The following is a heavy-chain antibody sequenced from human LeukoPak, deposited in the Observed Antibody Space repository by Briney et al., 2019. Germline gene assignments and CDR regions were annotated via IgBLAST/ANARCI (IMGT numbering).Heavy chain of an antibody. CDR1: GYSISSGYY. V-gene: IGHV4-38-2*02. CDR2: IYHSGST. D-gene: IGHD3-9*01. J-gene: IGHJ4*02. Sequence: SETLSLTCTVSGYSISSGYYWGWIRQPPGRGLEWIGTIYHSGSTYYNPSLKSRVTISVDTSKNQFSLKLSSVTAADTAVYYCARILTGYYNPDYWGQGTLVTVSS. CDR3: ARILTGYYNPDY.